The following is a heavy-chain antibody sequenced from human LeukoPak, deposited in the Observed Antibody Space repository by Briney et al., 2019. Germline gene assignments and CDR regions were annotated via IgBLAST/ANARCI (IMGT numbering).Heavy chain of an antibody. J-gene: IGHJ4*02. Sequence: SETLSLTCAVYGGSFSDYFWSWIRQPPGKGLEWIGEISHSGSTTYNPSLRIRVTISGDTSKKQFSLKLSSVAAADTAVYYCVAYYYGSSAPKRNYWGQGILVTVSS. CDR2: ISHSGST. D-gene: IGHD3-22*01. CDR3: VAYYYGSSAPKRNY. V-gene: IGHV4-34*01. CDR1: GGSFSDYF.